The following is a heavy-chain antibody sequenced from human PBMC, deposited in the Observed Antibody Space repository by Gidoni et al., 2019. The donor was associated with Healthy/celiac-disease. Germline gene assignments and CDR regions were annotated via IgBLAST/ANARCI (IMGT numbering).Heavy chain of an antibody. Sequence: RDNSKNTLYLQMNSLRAEDTAVYYCARAPTDYFDYWGQGTLVTVSS. D-gene: IGHD4-17*01. J-gene: IGHJ4*02. V-gene: IGHV3-30*01. CDR3: ARAPTDYFDY.